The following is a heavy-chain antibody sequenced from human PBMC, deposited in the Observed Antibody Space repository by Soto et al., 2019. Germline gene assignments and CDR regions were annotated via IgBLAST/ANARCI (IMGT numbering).Heavy chain of an antibody. Sequence: SETLSLTCAVSGGSISSGGYSWSWIRQPPGKGLEWIGYIYHSGSTYYNPSLKSRVTISVDRSKNQFSLKLSSVTAADTAVYYCARVLGIAARPRWFDPWGQGTLVTVSS. V-gene: IGHV4-30-2*01. J-gene: IGHJ5*02. D-gene: IGHD6-6*01. CDR2: IYHSGST. CDR3: ARVLGIAARPRWFDP. CDR1: GGSISSGGYS.